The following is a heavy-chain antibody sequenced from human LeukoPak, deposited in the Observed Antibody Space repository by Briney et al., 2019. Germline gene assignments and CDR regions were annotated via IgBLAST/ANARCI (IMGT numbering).Heavy chain of an antibody. CDR3: ARVVTPTEGYYYYMDV. CDR2: INHSGST. Sequence: SETLSLTCAVYGGSFSGYYWSWIRQPPGKGLEWIGEINHSGSTNYNPSLKSRVTISVDTSKNQFSLKLSSVTAADTAVYYCARVVTPTEGYYYYMDVWGKGTTVTVSS. CDR1: GGSFSGYY. J-gene: IGHJ6*03. V-gene: IGHV4-34*01. D-gene: IGHD4-23*01.